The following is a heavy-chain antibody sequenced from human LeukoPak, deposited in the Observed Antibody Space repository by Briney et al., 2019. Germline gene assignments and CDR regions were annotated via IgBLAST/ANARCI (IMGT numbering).Heavy chain of an antibody. V-gene: IGHV3-23*01. Sequence: GGSLRLSCAASGFTFGSYAMSWVRQAPGKGLEWVSAISGSGGSTYYADSVKGRFTISRDNSKNTLYLQMNSLRAEDTAVYYCAKDQGGYYGDYVFDYWGQGTLVTVSS. CDR2: ISGSGGST. D-gene: IGHD4-17*01. CDR3: AKDQGGYYGDYVFDY. CDR1: GFTFGSYA. J-gene: IGHJ4*02.